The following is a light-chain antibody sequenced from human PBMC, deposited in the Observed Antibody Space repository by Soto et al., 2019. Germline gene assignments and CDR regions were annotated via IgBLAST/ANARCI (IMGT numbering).Light chain of an antibody. CDR3: QQGDSFPIT. CDR1: QSISSW. V-gene: IGKV1-12*01. CDR2: AAC. J-gene: IGKJ5*01. Sequence: DLQMTQSPSSVSASVGDRVTITCRASQSISSWLAWYQQKPGTVPKLLIYAACSLQSGVPSRFSGSGAGTEFTLTITSLQPEDFGTYYCQQGDSFPITFGQGTRLDI.